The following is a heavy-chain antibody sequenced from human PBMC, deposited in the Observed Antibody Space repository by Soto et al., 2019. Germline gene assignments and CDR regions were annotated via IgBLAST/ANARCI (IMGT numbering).Heavy chain of an antibody. J-gene: IGHJ4*02. D-gene: IGHD3-3*02. CDR3: ARDYPYVLDAAGYFDF. CDR1: GYSISTGYY. V-gene: IGHV4-38-2*02. CDR2: VYRSGPA. Sequence: SETLSLTCTVSGYSISTGYYWAWVRQSPGKGLECIGSVYRSGPAYYSPPLKSRVTVSVDTAKNQFSLHLKSVTAADAAVYFCARDYPYVLDAAGYFDFWGQGTLVTVSS.